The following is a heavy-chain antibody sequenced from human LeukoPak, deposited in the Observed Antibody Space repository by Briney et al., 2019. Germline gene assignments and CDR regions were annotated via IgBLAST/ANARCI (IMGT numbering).Heavy chain of an antibody. D-gene: IGHD6-6*01. CDR2: ISYDGSNK. CDR1: GFTFSSFG. V-gene: IGHV3-30*03. J-gene: IGHJ3*02. Sequence: GGSLRLSCAASGFTFSSFGMHWVRQAPGKGLEWVAVISYDGSNKYYADSVKGRFTISRDNSKNTLYLQMNSLRAEDTAVYYCATLEYSSSYAFDIWGQGTMVTVSS. CDR3: ATLEYSSSYAFDI.